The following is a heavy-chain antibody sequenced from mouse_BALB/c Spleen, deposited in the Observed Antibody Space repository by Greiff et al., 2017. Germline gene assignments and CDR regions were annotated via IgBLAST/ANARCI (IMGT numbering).Heavy chain of an antibody. CDR2: ISSGGSYT. D-gene: IGHD1-1*01. V-gene: IGHV5-6-4*01. CDR1: GFTFSSYT. CDR3: TRDYYGSSYNYAMDY. J-gene: IGHJ4*01. Sequence: EVQVVESGGGLVKPGGSLKLSCAASGFTFSSYTMSWVRQTPEKRLEWVATISSGGSYTYYPDSVKGRFTISRDNAKNTLYLQMSSLKSEDTATYYCTRDYYGSSYNYAMDYWGQGTSVTVSS.